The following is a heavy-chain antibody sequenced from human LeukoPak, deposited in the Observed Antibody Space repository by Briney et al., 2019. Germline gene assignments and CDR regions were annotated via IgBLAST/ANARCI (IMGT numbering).Heavy chain of an antibody. D-gene: IGHD3-22*01. V-gene: IGHV5-51*01. Sequence: GESLKISCKGSGYSFTSYWIGWVRQMPGKGLEWMGIIYPGDSDTRYSPSFQGQVTISADKSISTAYLQWSSLKASDTAMYYCARFLYDSSVLLDAFDIWGQGTMVTVSS. CDR2: IYPGDSDT. CDR1: GYSFTSYW. J-gene: IGHJ3*02. CDR3: ARFLYDSSVLLDAFDI.